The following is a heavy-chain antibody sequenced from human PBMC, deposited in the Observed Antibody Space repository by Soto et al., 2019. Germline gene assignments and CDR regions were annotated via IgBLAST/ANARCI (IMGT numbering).Heavy chain of an antibody. Sequence: GASVKVSCKASGGTFSSYAISWVRQAPGQGLEWMGGIIPIFGTANYAQKFQGRVTITADESTSTAYMELSSLRSADTAVYYCARTIADAGLYFDYRGQGTLVTVSS. V-gene: IGHV1-69*13. CDR3: ARTIADAGLYFDY. D-gene: IGHD6-13*01. J-gene: IGHJ4*02. CDR1: GGTFSSYA. CDR2: IIPIFGTA.